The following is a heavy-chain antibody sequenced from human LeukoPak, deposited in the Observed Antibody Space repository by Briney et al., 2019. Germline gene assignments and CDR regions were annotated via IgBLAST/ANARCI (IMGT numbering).Heavy chain of an antibody. V-gene: IGHV3-64*01. CDR3: ARGRYSGSYPAIHAFDY. Sequence: GGSLRLSCAASGFTFSSYAMHWVRQAPGKGLEYVSAISSNGGSTYYANSVKGRFTISRDNSKNTLYLQMGSLRAEDMAVYYCARGRYSGSYPAIHAFDYWGQGTLVTVSS. D-gene: IGHD1-26*01. J-gene: IGHJ4*02. CDR1: GFTFSSYA. CDR2: ISSNGGST.